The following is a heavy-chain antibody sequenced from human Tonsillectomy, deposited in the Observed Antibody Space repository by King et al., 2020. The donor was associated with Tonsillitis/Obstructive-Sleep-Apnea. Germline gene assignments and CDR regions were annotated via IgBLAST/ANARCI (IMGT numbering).Heavy chain of an antibody. V-gene: IGHV3-30*03. J-gene: IGHJ5*02. CDR2: ISYDGSNK. D-gene: IGHD1-26*01. Sequence: VQLVESGGGVVQPGRSLRLSCAASGFTFSSYAMYWVRQAPGKGLEWVAVISYDGSNKYYADSVKGRFTISRDNSKNTLFLQMNSLRVEDTAMFYCARAGIVGDTKGWFDPWGQGILVTVSS. CDR3: ARAGIVGDTKGWFDP. CDR1: GFTFSSYA.